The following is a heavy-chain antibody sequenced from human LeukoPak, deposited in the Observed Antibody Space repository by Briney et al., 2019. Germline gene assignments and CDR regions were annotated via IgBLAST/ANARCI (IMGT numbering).Heavy chain of an antibody. V-gene: IGHV4-59*01. Sequence: SETLSLTCTVSGGSISSYYWSWIRQPPGKGLEWIGYIYYSGSTNCKPSLKSRVTKSVDTSKNQFSLKLSSVTAADTAVYYCARGGYYGSGNDFRFDPWGQGTLVTVSS. J-gene: IGHJ5*02. CDR1: GGSISSYY. D-gene: IGHD3-10*01. CDR2: IYYSGST. CDR3: ARGGYYGSGNDFRFDP.